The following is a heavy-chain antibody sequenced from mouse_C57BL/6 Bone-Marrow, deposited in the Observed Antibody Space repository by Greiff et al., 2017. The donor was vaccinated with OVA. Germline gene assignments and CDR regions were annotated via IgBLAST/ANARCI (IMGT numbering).Heavy chain of an antibody. CDR1: GFNIKDDY. V-gene: IGHV14-4*01. J-gene: IGHJ3*01. Sequence: EVQLQESGAEPVRPGASVKLSCTASGFNIKDDYMHWVKQRPEQGLEWIGWIDPENGDTEYASKFQGKATITADTSSNTAYLQLSSLTSEDTAVYYCTTDGYFFAYWGQGTLVTVSA. D-gene: IGHD2-3*01. CDR2: IDPENGDT. CDR3: TTDGYFFAY.